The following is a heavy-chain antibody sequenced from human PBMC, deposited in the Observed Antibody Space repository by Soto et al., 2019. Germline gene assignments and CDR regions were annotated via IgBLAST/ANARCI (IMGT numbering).Heavy chain of an antibody. J-gene: IGHJ4*02. CDR2: IYYSGST. CDR1: GGSISSYY. Sequence: SETLSLTCTVSGGSISSYYWSWIRQPPGKGLEWIGYIYYSGSTNYNPSLKSRVTISVDTSKNQFSLKLSSVTAADTAVYYCARLKASSSSNFDYWGQGTLVTVSS. V-gene: IGHV4-59*08. CDR3: ARLKASSSSNFDY. D-gene: IGHD6-6*01.